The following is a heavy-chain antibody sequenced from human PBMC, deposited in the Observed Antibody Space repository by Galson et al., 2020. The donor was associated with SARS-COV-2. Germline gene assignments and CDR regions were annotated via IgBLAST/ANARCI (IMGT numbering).Heavy chain of an antibody. CDR2: IKSKTDDGTT. J-gene: IGHJ6*02. CDR1: GFTFSNAW. V-gene: IGHV3-15*01. Sequence: TGGSLKLSCAASGFTFSNAWMSWVRQAPGKGLEWVGRIKSKTDDGTTDYDAPVKGRFTISRDDSKNTLYLQMNSLKTEDTAVYYCTTDRLRLGELFGYYYYYGMDVWGQGTTVTVSS. CDR3: TTDRLRLGELFGYYYYYGMDV. D-gene: IGHD3-10*01.